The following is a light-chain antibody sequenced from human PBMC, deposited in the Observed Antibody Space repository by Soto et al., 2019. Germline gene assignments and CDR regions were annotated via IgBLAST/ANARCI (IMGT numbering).Light chain of an antibody. CDR3: QHFGDSPIT. J-gene: IGKJ5*01. V-gene: IGKV3-20*01. Sequence: EIVLTQSPGTLSLSPGEGATLSCRASQSVSSTYLAWCQQKPGQAPRLLIYGASTRATGIPDRFSGTGSGTDFTLTISRLEPEDFAVYYCQHFGDSPITFGQGTRLEI. CDR1: QSVSSTY. CDR2: GAS.